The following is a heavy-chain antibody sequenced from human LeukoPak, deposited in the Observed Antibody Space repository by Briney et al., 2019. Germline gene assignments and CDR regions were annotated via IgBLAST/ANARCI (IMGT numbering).Heavy chain of an antibody. J-gene: IGHJ4*02. CDR3: ARTPGTIWYFDY. CDR1: GFTFTSHA. CDR2: ISGSGGNT. D-gene: IGHD3-9*01. Sequence: GGSLRLSCAASGFTFTSHAMSWVRQAPGKGLEWVSAISGSGGNTYYADSVKGRFTISRDNSKNTLYLQMNSLRAEDTAVYYCARTPGTIWYFDYWGQGTLVTVSS. V-gene: IGHV3-23*01.